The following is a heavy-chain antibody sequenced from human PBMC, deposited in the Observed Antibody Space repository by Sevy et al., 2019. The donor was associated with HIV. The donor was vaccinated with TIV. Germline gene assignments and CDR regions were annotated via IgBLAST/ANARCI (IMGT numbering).Heavy chain of an antibody. J-gene: IGHJ1*01. D-gene: IGHD1-26*01. CDR1: GFIFSNFA. CDR3: ARGENNDEFFQY. Sequence: GGSLRLSCTVSGFIFSNFAMHWVRQAPGKGLEWVAVTSYDGSHKYDADSVKGRFTVSRDNSRNILSLEMSSLRRDDTAVYYCARGENNDEFFQYWGQGTLVTVSS. V-gene: IGHV3-30*04. CDR2: TSYDGSHK.